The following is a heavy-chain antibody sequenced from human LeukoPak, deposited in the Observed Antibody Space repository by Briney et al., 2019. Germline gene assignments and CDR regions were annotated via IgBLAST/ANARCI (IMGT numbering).Heavy chain of an antibody. CDR1: GFTFSNAW. J-gene: IGHJ3*02. CDR3: AREENYYDSSGHYLPDTFDI. CDR2: ISTSSTYI. V-gene: IGHV3-21*01. D-gene: IGHD3-22*01. Sequence: GGSLRLSCAASGFTFSNAWMNWVRQAPGKGLEWVSSISTSSTYIYYADSLKGRFTISRDNAKNSLYLQMNSLRDEDTAVYYCAREENYYDSSGHYLPDTFDIWGQGTMVTVSS.